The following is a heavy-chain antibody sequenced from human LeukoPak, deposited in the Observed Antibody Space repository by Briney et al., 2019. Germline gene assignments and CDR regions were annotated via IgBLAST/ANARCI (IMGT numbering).Heavy chain of an antibody. CDR2: IHHSGST. J-gene: IGHJ4*02. V-gene: IGHV4-4*02. CDR1: GASVSSSNW. Sequence: SETLSLTCAVSGASVSSSNWWIWVRQPPKKGLEWIGEIHHSGSTNYNPSLKSRVTMSVDTSKNQISLRLSSVTAADTAVYYCARGLYGSDSYWGPGNLVTVSS. D-gene: IGHD6-19*01. CDR3: ARGLYGSDSY.